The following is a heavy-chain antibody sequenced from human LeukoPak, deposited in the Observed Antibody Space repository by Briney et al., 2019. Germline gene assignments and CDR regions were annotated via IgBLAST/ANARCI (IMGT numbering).Heavy chain of an antibody. CDR1: GYTFTTYT. CDR3: ARDTVAGNYFDY. D-gene: IGHD6-19*01. J-gene: IGHJ4*02. V-gene: IGHV1-3*01. CDR2: INAGNDNT. Sequence: ASVKVSCKASGYTFTTYTIHWVRQAPGQRLEWMGWINAGNDNTKYSQKFQDRVTITRDTSASTAYMELSSLRSEDTAVYYCARDTVAGNYFDYWGQGALVTVSS.